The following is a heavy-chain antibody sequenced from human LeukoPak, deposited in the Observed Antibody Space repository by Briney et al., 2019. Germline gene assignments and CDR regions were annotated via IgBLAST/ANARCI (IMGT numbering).Heavy chain of an antibody. CDR2: IYYSGST. V-gene: IGHV4-59*01. CDR1: GGSISNYY. J-gene: IGHJ6*03. Sequence: SETLSLTCTVSGGSISNYYWSWIRQPPGKGLEWIGYIYYSGSTNYNPSLKSRVTMSVDTSKNQFSLKLSSVTAADTAVYYCARGSRRMYGSGAYYYYYMDVWGKGTTVTISS. CDR3: ARGSRRMYGSGAYYYYYMDV. D-gene: IGHD3-10*01.